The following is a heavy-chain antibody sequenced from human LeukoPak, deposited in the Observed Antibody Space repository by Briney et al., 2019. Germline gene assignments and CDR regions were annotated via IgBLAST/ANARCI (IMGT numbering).Heavy chain of an antibody. CDR3: VKPRIIGLGWAQFDY. Sequence: PGGSLRLSCATSGFTFSRSGMTWVRQPPGKGLEWVASFDGNADGTHNADSVKGRCTISRDNSKNTVYLQMNSLRAEDTAIYYCVKPRIIGLGWAQFDYWGQGSLVTVSS. CDR1: GFTFSRSG. D-gene: IGHD2-15*01. J-gene: IGHJ4*02. CDR2: FDGNADGT. V-gene: IGHV3-23*01.